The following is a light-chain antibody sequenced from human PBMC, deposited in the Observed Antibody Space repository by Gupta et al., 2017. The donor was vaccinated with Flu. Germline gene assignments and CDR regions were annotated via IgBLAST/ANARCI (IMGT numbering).Light chain of an antibody. Sequence: DIVMTQSPLSLPVTPGEPASISCRSSQSLLHSNGYIYLDWYLQKPGQSPQVLIYLGSTRASGVPDRFSGRGSGTEWTLKSRRVAAAAVGVSSCMQALQKPLTLGGGTKVEHK. J-gene: IGKJ4*01. CDR2: LGS. CDR3: MQALQKPLT. CDR1: QSLLHSNGYIY. V-gene: IGKV2-28*01.